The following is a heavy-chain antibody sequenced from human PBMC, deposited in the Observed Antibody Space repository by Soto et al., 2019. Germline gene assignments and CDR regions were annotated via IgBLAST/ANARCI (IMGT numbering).Heavy chain of an antibody. D-gene: IGHD3-9*01. J-gene: IGHJ2*01. CDR2: INDRGSI. V-gene: IGHV4-34*01. CDR3: ARESHDILTGPPWVWYFDL. CDR1: GGSFSGYY. Sequence: QVQLQQWGAGPLRPLETLSLTCGVSGGSFSGYYWAWIRQCPGKGLEWIGEINDRGSINYNPSPKSRVSISVDTSKNHYSLNLRSVTAADTAVYYCARESHDILTGPPWVWYFDLWGRGTLVTVSS.